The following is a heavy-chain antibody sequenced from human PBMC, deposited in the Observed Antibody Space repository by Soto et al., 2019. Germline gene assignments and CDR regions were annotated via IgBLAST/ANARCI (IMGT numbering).Heavy chain of an antibody. CDR1: GGSFSGYY. Sequence: PSEPLSLTCAVYGGSFSGYYWTWIRQPPGTGLEWIGEINHSGSTNYNPSLKSRVTISVDTSKNQFSLKLTSVTAVDTAVYYCARDKITGLFDYWGQGTLVTVS. V-gene: IGHV4-34*01. CDR3: ARDKITGLFDY. J-gene: IGHJ4*02. CDR2: INHSGST. D-gene: IGHD2-8*02.